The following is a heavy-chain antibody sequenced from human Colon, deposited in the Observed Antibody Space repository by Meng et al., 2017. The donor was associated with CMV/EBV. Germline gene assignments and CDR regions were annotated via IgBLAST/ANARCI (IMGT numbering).Heavy chain of an antibody. Sequence: QLQRVGAGLLKTSETLSLPCGVSGGSLSGYYWTWIRQSPGKGLEWIGEINQSGSTNYNPSLKSRVTVSVDTSKNQFSLRVTSVTAADSALYYCAREAGPFFGVIVYDSWGQGTLVTVSS. CDR2: INQSGST. J-gene: IGHJ4*02. V-gene: IGHV4-34*01. D-gene: IGHD3-3*01. CDR3: AREAGPFFGVIVYDS. CDR1: GGSLSGYY.